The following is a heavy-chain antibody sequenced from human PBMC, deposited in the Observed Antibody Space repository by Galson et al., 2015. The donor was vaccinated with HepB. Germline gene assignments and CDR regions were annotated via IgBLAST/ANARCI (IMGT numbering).Heavy chain of an antibody. J-gene: IGHJ4*02. D-gene: IGHD3-10*01. Sequence: SLRLSCAASGFTFSSYAMSWVRQAPGKGLEWVSAISGSGGSTYYADSVKGRFTISRDNSKNTLYLQMNSLRAEDTAVYYCAKDFRAVYYGSGLGYWGQGTLVTVSS. CDR3: AKDFRAVYYGSGLGY. CDR1: GFTFSSYA. V-gene: IGHV3-23*01. CDR2: ISGSGGST.